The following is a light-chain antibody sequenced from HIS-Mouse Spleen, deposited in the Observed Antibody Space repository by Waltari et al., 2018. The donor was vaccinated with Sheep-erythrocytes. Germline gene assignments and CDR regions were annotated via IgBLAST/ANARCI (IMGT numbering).Light chain of an antibody. V-gene: IGLV2-14*02. Sequence: HSALTQPASVSGSPGQSITISCTGTSSDVGSYNLVSWYQQHPGKAPKLMIYEGSKRPSGVSNRFSGSKSGNTASLTISGLQAEDEADYYCSSYTSSSTWVFGGGTKLTVL. CDR1: SSDVGSYNL. J-gene: IGLJ3*02. CDR3: SSYTSSSTWV. CDR2: EGS.